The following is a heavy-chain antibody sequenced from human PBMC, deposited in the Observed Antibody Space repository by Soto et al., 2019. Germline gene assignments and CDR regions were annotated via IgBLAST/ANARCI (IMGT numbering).Heavy chain of an antibody. CDR3: ARGYSYGCLDY. D-gene: IGHD5-18*01. CDR2: ISYDGSNK. J-gene: IGHJ4*02. V-gene: IGHV3-30-3*01. CDR1: GFTFSSYA. Sequence: QVQLVESGGGVVQPGRSLRLSCAASGFTFSSYAMHWVRQAPGKGLEWVAVISYDGSNKYYADSVKGRFTISRDNSKNTLYLQMNSLRAEDTAVYYCARGYSYGCLDYWGQGTLVTVSS.